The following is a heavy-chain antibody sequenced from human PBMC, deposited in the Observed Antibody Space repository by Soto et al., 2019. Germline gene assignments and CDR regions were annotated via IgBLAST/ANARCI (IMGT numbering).Heavy chain of an antibody. CDR3: AKRFFGSGSPPGAFDV. V-gene: IGHV3-23*05. CDR2: ITSSGNGT. CDR1: GFKFSNYA. Sequence: EVQLLESGGGLVQPGGSLRLSCAASGFKFSNYAMSWVRQAPGKGPEWGSFITSSGNGTYYADSVKGRFTISIDNSKNTLYVQMNNLRAEDTAIYYCAKRFFGSGSPPGAFDVWGPGTMVTVSS. D-gene: IGHD3-10*01. J-gene: IGHJ3*01.